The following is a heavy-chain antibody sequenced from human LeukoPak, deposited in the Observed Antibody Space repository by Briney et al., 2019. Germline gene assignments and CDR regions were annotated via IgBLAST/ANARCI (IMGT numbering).Heavy chain of an antibody. CDR2: INPSGGST. V-gene: IGHV1-46*01. J-gene: IGHJ6*02. CDR3: ASDRPTYSSGWYGMDV. CDR1: GYTYTSYY. D-gene: IGHD6-19*01. Sequence: ASVKVSCKASGYTYTSYYMHWVRQAPGQGLEWMGIINPSGGSTSYAQKFQGRVTMTRDTSTSTVYMELSSLRSEDTAVYYCASDRPTYSSGWYGMDVWGQGTTVTVSS.